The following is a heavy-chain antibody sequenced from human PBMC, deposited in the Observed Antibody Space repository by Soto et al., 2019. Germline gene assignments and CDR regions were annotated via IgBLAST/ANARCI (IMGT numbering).Heavy chain of an antibody. CDR1: GGSISSYY. J-gene: IGHJ5*02. Sequence: QVQLQESGPGLVKPSETLSLTCTVSGGSISSYYWSWIRQPPGKGLEWIGYIYYSGSTNYNPSLKXRXTXXVDTSKNQFSLKLSSVTAADTAVYYCARDLNWFDPWGQGTLVTVSS. CDR2: IYYSGST. CDR3: ARDLNWFDP. V-gene: IGHV4-59*01.